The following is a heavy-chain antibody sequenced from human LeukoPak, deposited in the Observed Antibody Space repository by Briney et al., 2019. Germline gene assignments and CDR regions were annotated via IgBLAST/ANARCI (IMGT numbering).Heavy chain of an antibody. CDR1: GGSISSGGYY. Sequence: PSGTLSLTCTVSGGSISSGGYYWSWIRQHPGKGLEWIGYIYYSGSTYYNPSLKTRVTISVDTSKNQFSLKLSSATAADTAVYYCARTVNWNDGGYFDYWGQGTLVTVSS. V-gene: IGHV4-31*03. D-gene: IGHD1-1*01. CDR2: IYYSGST. J-gene: IGHJ4*02. CDR3: ARTVNWNDGGYFDY.